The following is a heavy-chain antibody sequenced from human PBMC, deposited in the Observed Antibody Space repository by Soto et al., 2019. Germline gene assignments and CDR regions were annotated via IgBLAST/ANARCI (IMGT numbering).Heavy chain of an antibody. CDR2: ISGSGLNK. D-gene: IGHD1-26*01. J-gene: IGHJ5*02. CDR3: AKNQGVELVPLATVDWFDP. Sequence: GGSLRLSCAASGFTFENFGMSWVRQAPGKGLEWISSISGSGLNKYYADSVKGRFTISRDNSKNTVYLELSNLRAKDTAVYHCAKNQGVELVPLATVDWFDPWGQGSVVTVSS. CDR1: GFTFENFG. V-gene: IGHV3-23*01.